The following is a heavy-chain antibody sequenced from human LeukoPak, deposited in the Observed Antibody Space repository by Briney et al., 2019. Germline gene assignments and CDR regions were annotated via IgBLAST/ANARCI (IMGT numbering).Heavy chain of an antibody. D-gene: IGHD3-22*01. CDR1: GFTFSSYA. V-gene: IGHV3-30*09. CDR3: AKGARHFYDSSGCPSPFDN. J-gene: IGHJ4*02. Sequence: GGSLRLSCAASGFTFSSYAMHWVRQAPGKGLEWVAVISYDGSNKYYADSVKGRFAISRDNSKNTLYLQMNSLRAEDTAVYYCAKGARHFYDSSGCPSPFDNWGQGTLVIVSS. CDR2: ISYDGSNK.